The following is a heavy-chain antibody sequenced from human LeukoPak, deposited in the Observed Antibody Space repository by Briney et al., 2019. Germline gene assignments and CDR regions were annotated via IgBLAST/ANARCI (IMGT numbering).Heavy chain of an antibody. V-gene: IGHV3-21*04. CDR2: ISSSSSYI. CDR1: GFTLSSYS. J-gene: IGHJ4*02. CDR3: AAGRSGYDQFDY. Sequence: GGSLRLSCAASGFTLSSYSMNWVRQALGKGLEWVSSISSSSSYIYYADSVKGRFTISRDSSKNTLYLQMNSLGAEDTAVYYCAAGRSGYDQFDYWGQGTLVTVSS. D-gene: IGHD5-12*01.